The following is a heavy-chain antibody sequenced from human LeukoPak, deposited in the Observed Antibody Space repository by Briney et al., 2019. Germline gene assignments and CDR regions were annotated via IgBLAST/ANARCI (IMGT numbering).Heavy chain of an antibody. Sequence: KPSETLSLTCAVSGYSISSGYYWGWIRQPPRKGLESIGSIYHSGSTNYNPSLKSRVTISVDTSKNQFSLKLSSVTAADTAVYYCAVNYYGSGRPTNAFDYWGQGTLVTVSS. CDR1: GYSISSGYY. V-gene: IGHV4-38-2*01. D-gene: IGHD3-10*01. CDR2: IYHSGST. CDR3: AVNYYGSGRPTNAFDY. J-gene: IGHJ4*02.